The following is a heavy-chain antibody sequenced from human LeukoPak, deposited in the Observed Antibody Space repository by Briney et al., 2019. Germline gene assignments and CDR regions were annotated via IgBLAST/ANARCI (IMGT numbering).Heavy chain of an antibody. D-gene: IGHD3-9*01. J-gene: IGHJ3*02. V-gene: IGHV3-30*18. CDR1: GFTFSSYG. CDR3: AKGLRYFDWSDSDAFDI. Sequence: GGSLRLSCAASGFTFSSYGMSWVRQAPGKGLEWVATISYDGSNKNCADSVKGRFTISRDNIKNTLYLEMNSLRIGDTAVYYCAKGLRYFDWSDSDAFDIWGQGTMVTVSS. CDR2: ISYDGSNK.